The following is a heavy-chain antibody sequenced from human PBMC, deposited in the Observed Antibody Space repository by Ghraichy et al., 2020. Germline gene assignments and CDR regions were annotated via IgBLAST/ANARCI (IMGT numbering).Heavy chain of an antibody. CDR2: ISYDGSNK. V-gene: IGHV3-30*18. CDR1: GFTFSSYG. D-gene: IGHD4-17*01. CDR3: AKDQEGYGDYKFDY. Sequence: GGSLRLSCAASGFTFSSYGMHWVRQAPGKGLEWVAVISYDGSNKYYADSVKGRFTISRDNSKNTLYLQMNSLRAEDTAVYYCAKDQEGYGDYKFDYWGQGTLVTVSS. J-gene: IGHJ4*02.